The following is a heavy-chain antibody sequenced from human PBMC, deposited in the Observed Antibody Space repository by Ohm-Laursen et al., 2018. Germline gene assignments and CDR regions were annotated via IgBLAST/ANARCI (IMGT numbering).Heavy chain of an antibody. V-gene: IGHV3-7*01. CDR3: ARDFRREYCSGGSCYNGLDV. J-gene: IGHJ6*02. Sequence: SLRLSCAATGFTFSSSWMTWVRQAPGKGLEWVANIKQDESEKLYLDSVKGRLTVSRNNPKNSLFLEMNRLRVEDTGVYYCARDFRREYCSGGSCYNGLDVWGQGTTVTVSS. CDR2: IKQDESEK. D-gene: IGHD2-15*01. CDR1: GFTFSSSW.